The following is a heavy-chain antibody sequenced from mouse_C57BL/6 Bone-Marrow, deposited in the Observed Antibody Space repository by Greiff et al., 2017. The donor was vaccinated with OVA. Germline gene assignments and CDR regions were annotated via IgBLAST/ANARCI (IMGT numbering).Heavy chain of an antibody. Sequence: VQLQQPGTELVKPGASVKLSCKASGYTFTSYWMHWVKQKPGQGLEWIGNINPSNGGTNYNEKFKSKATLTVDKSSSTAYMQLSSLTSEDSAVYYCARGGGYDYDTFAYWGQGTLVTVSA. V-gene: IGHV1-53*01. D-gene: IGHD2-4*01. J-gene: IGHJ3*01. CDR3: ARGGGYDYDTFAY. CDR1: GYTFTSYW. CDR2: INPSNGGT.